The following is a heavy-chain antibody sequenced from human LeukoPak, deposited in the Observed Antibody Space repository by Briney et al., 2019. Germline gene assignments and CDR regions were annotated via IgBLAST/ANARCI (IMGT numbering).Heavy chain of an antibody. CDR3: ARDDDYNPLVH. D-gene: IGHD4/OR15-4a*01. CDR2: ISTNNGDT. J-gene: IGHJ4*02. Sequence: ASVKVSCKASGGTFSSYAISWVRQAPGQGLEWMGWISTNNGDTKYGKKFQGRVIMTTDTSTSTTYMEVRSLRSDDTAVYYCARDDDYNPLVHWGQGTLVTVSS. CDR1: GGTFSSYA. V-gene: IGHV1-18*01.